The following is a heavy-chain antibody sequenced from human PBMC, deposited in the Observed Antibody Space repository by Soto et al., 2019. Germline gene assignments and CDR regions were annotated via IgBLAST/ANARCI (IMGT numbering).Heavy chain of an antibody. J-gene: IGHJ6*02. Sequence: GGSLRLSCAASGFTVSSNYMSWVRQAPGKGLEWVSSISSSSSYIYYADSVKGRFTISRDNAKNSLYLQMNSLRAEDTAVYYCAREGNYDFWTKPADVWGQGTTVTVSS. V-gene: IGHV3-21*01. D-gene: IGHD3-3*01. CDR1: GFTVSSNY. CDR2: ISSSSSYI. CDR3: AREGNYDFWTKPADV.